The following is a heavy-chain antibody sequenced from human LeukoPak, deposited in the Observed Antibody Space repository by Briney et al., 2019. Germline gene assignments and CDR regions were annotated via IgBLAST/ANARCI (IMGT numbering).Heavy chain of an antibody. CDR1: GFTFSSYE. CDR3: ARNDYADY. CDR2: ISSSGSFI. Sequence: GGSLRLSCAASGFTFSSYEMNWVRQAPRKGLEWVPYISSSGSFIYYADSVKGRFTISRDNAKNSLYLQMNSLRAEDTAVYYCARNDYADYWGQGTLVTVSS. V-gene: IGHV3-48*03. J-gene: IGHJ4*02.